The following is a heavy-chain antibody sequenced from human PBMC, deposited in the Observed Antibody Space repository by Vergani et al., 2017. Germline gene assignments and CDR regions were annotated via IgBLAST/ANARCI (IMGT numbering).Heavy chain of an antibody. CDR2: IRSKANSYAT. V-gene: IGHV3-73*02. CDR3: ARPRSKGPGIAAAGNYDY. CDR1: GFTFSGSA. Sequence: EVQLVESGGGLVQPGGSLKLSCAASGFTFSGSAMHWVRQASGKGMEWVGRIRSKANSYATAYAASVKGRCTISRDDSKKTAYLQMNSLKTEDTAVYYGARPRSKGPGIAAAGNYDYWGQGTLVTVSS. D-gene: IGHD6-13*01. J-gene: IGHJ4*02.